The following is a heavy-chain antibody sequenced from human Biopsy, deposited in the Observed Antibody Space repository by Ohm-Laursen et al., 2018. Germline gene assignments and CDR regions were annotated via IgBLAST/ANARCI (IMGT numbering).Heavy chain of an antibody. CDR3: TNSLGGAY. D-gene: IGHD3-10*01. V-gene: IGHV4-4*07. Sequence: SETLSLTCVVSDGSINDYFWSWVRQPAGKGLEWIGRVFRNEATNYNPSLKGRVTMSIDRSKSQFSLTLRSVTAADTAVYYCTNSLGGAYWGPGILVTVSS. CDR1: DGSINDYF. J-gene: IGHJ4*02. CDR2: VFRNEAT.